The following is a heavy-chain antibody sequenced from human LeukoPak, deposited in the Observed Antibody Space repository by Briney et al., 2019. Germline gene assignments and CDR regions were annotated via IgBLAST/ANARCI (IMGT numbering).Heavy chain of an antibody. D-gene: IGHD3-16*02. CDR2: ISTYDGNT. V-gene: IGHV1-18*01. Sequence: ASVKVSCKASGYTFTNYGISWVRQAPGQGLEWMGWISTYDGNTNYAQNLQGRVTITTGTSTSTAYMELRSLRSDDTAVYYCARDWERLGVLSPLGYWGQGTLVTVSS. J-gene: IGHJ4*02. CDR1: GYTFTNYG. CDR3: ARDWERLGVLSPLGY.